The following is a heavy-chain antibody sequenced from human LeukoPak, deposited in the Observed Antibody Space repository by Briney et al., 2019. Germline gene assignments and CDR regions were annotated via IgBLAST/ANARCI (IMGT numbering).Heavy chain of an antibody. CDR3: VRDQGGATSY. CDR1: EFSVGSNY. CDR2: IYSGGST. Sequence: QPGGSLRLSCAASEFSVGSNYMTWVRQAPGKGLEWVSLIYSGGSTYYADSVKGRFTISRDNSKNTLYLQMNSLRAEDTAVYYCVRDQGGATSYWGQGTLVTVSS. V-gene: IGHV3-66*01. D-gene: IGHD1-26*01. J-gene: IGHJ4*02.